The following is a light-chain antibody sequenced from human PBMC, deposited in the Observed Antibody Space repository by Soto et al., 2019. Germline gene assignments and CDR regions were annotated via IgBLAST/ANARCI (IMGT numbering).Light chain of an antibody. CDR1: QGLAYSDGNTY. V-gene: IGKV2-30*01. Sequence: DAELTQFALSLRFTIGQPASISCRSSQGLAYSDGNTYFSWFFQRPGQSPRRLIYKVSTRDSGVPDRFSGSGSGTDFTLKISRVEAEDVGVYYCMQGTHWPITFGQGTRLE. CDR2: KVS. CDR3: MQGTHWPIT. J-gene: IGKJ5*01.